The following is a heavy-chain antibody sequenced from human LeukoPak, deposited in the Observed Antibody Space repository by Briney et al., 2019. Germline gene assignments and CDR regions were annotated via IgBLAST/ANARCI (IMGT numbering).Heavy chain of an antibody. V-gene: IGHV3-21*01. Sequence: GGSLRLSCAASGFTFSSYSMNWVRQAPGKGLEWVSSISSSSSYIYYADSVKGRFTISRDNAKNSLYLQMNSLRAEDTAVYYCARDPTMIKDAFDIWGQGTMVTVSS. J-gene: IGHJ3*02. CDR2: ISSSSSYI. D-gene: IGHD3-22*01. CDR1: GFTFSSYS. CDR3: ARDPTMIKDAFDI.